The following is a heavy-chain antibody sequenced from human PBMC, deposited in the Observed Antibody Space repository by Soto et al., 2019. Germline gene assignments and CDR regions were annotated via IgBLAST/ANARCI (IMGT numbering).Heavy chain of an antibody. CDR2: ISYDGSNK. CDR1: GFTFSSYG. CDR3: AKGMHSSPFSVDY. Sequence: GGSLRLSCAASGFTFSSYGMHWVRQAPGKGLEWVAVISYDGSNKYYADSVKGRFTISRDNSKNTLYLQMNSLRAEDTAVYYCAKGMHSSPFSVDYWGQGTLVTVSS. D-gene: IGHD6-13*01. J-gene: IGHJ4*02. V-gene: IGHV3-30*18.